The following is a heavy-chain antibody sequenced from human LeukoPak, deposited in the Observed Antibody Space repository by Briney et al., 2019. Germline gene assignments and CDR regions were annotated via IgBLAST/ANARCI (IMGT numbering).Heavy chain of an antibody. V-gene: IGHV3-30*18. Sequence: PGGSLRLSCAASGLTFNSYGMNWVRQAPGKGLEWVSFISSDGSNKYYADSVKGRFTISRDNSKNTLSLQMNSLRTEDPAVFYCAKGSGGSGSFYNHFDCWGQGTLVTVSS. CDR2: ISSDGSNK. CDR3: AKGSGGSGSFYNHFDC. D-gene: IGHD3-10*01. CDR1: GLTFNSYG. J-gene: IGHJ4*02.